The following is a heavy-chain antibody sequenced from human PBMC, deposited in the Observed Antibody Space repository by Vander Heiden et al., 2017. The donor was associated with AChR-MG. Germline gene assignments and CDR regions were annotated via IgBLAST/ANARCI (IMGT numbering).Heavy chain of an antibody. CDR1: GYAFTSYY. V-gene: IGHV1-46*01. J-gene: IGHJ6*02. Sequence: QVQLVQSGAEVQKPGASVKVSCKASGYAFTSYYMHWVRQAPGQGLEWMGILNPSGGSTSYAQKFQGRVTMTRDTSTSTVYMELSSLRSEDTAVYYCARDSPPYYYGMDVWGQGTTVTVSS. CDR3: ARDSPPYYYGMDV. CDR2: LNPSGGST.